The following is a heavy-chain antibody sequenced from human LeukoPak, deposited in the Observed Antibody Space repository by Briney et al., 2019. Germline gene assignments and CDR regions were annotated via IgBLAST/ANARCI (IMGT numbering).Heavy chain of an antibody. CDR2: INPNSGGT. J-gene: IGHJ5*02. CDR1: GYTFTGYY. V-gene: IGHV1-2*02. D-gene: IGHD3-10*01. CDR3: ARGHYYGSPKTVAA. Sequence: ASVKVSCKASGYTFTGYYMHWVRQAPGQGLEWMGWINPNSGGTNYAQKFQGRVIMTRDTSITTVYMELSGLRSDDTAIYYCARGHYYGSPKTVAAWGQGTLVTVSS.